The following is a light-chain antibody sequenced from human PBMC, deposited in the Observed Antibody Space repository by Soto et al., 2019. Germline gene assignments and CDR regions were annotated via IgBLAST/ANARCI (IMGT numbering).Light chain of an antibody. Sequence: QSVLTQPPSASGSPGQSVTISCTGSTSDVGIYNYVSWYQQHPGEAPKLMLYEVSKRPSGVPDRFSGSKSGNTASLTVSGLQADDEADYYCSSYAGSNNFVFXTGTKLTVL. CDR1: TSDVGIYNY. CDR3: SSYAGSNNFV. CDR2: EVS. J-gene: IGLJ1*01. V-gene: IGLV2-8*01.